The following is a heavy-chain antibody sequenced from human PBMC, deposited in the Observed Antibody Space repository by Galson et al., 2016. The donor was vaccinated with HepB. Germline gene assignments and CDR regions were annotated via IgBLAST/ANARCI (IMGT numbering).Heavy chain of an antibody. CDR3: VRTFETSKIH. CDR2: ISYDGRNI. CDR1: GFTFSTHG. J-gene: IGHJ4*02. D-gene: IGHD3-9*01. Sequence: SLRLSCAASGFTFSTHGMHWVRQAPGKGLEWVAFISYDGRNIYYSDSVKGRFAISRDNSKNTLYLQMDSLRAEDTAVYYCVRTFETSKIHWGQGTLVTVSS. V-gene: IGHV3-30*03.